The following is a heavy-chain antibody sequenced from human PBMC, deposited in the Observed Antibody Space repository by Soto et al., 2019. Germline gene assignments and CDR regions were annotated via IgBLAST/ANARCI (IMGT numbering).Heavy chain of an antibody. J-gene: IGHJ4*02. CDR1: GGSFSGYY. CDR3: ARGRRITMVRGVRHYFDY. V-gene: IGHV4-34*01. CDR2: INHSGST. D-gene: IGHD3-10*01. Sequence: QVQLQQWGAGLLKPSETLSLTCAVYGGSFSGYYWSWIRQPPGKGLEWIGEINHSGSTNYNPSLKSRVTLAGDTSKNQFSLKLSSVTAADTAVYYCARGRRITMVRGVRHYFDYWGQGTLVTVSS.